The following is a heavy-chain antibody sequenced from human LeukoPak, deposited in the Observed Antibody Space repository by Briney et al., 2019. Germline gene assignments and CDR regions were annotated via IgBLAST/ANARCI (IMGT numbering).Heavy chain of an antibody. CDR1: GFTFSDYH. CDR2: IRSSSSDI. Sequence: PGGSLRLSCAASGFTFSDYHMSWIRQAPGKGLEWVSYIRSSSSDINYADSVRGRFTISRDNAKNSLYLQMNSLRAEDTAVYYCARAIAVSPWYFDLWGRGTLVTVS. CDR3: ARAIAVSPWYFDL. J-gene: IGHJ2*01. D-gene: IGHD6-19*01. V-gene: IGHV3-11*03.